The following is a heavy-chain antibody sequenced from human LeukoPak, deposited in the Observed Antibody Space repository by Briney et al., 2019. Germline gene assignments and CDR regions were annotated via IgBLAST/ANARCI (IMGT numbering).Heavy chain of an antibody. J-gene: IGHJ4*02. CDR3: ARGPMYSTSYYAPDY. CDR2: ISAYSGNT. D-gene: IGHD6-13*01. V-gene: IGHV1-18*01. Sequence: ASVKVSCKASGYGFSSYGISWVRQAPGQGLEWMGWISAYSGNTKYAQKFQGRVTMTTDTSTGTAYIELRSLRSDDTAVYYCARGPMYSTSYYAPDYWAREPRSPFPQ. CDR1: GYGFSSYG.